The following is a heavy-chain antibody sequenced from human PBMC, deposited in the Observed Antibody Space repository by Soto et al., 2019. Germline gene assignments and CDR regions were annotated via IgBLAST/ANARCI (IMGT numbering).Heavy chain of an antibody. D-gene: IGHD6-19*01. CDR3: ARGVRHSSGWYYFDY. V-gene: IGHV1-69*13. CDR2: IIPIFGTA. Sequence: SVKVSCKASGGTFSSYAISWVRQAPGQGLEWMGGIIPIFGTANYAQKFQGRVTITADESTGTAYMELSSLRSEDTAVYYCARGVRHSSGWYYFDYWGQGTLVTVSS. J-gene: IGHJ4*02. CDR1: GGTFSSYA.